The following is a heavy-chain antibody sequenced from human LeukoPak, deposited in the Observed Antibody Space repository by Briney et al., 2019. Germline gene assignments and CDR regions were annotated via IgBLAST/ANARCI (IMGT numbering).Heavy chain of an antibody. Sequence: ASVKVSCKASGYTFTSYDINWVRQATGQGLEWMGWMNPNSGNTGYAQKFQGRVAMTRNTSISTAYMELSSLRSEDTAVYCCARVYSSGWYYHYYYYMDVWGKGTTVTVSS. D-gene: IGHD6-19*01. CDR3: ARVYSSGWYYHYYYYMDV. CDR1: GYTFTSYD. CDR2: MNPNSGNT. J-gene: IGHJ6*03. V-gene: IGHV1-8*01.